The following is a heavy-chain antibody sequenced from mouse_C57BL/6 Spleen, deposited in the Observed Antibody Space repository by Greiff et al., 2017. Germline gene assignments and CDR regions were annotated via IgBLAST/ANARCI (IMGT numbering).Heavy chain of an antibody. CDR3: ARGGYYYWYFDV. V-gene: IGHV1-69*01. CDR1: GYTFTSYW. CDR2: IDPSDSYT. D-gene: IGHD2-3*01. J-gene: IGHJ1*03. Sequence: QVQLQQPGAELVMPGASVKLSCKASGYTFTSYWMHWVKQRPGQGLEWIGEIDPSDSYTNYNQKFKGKSTLTVDKSSSTAYMQLSSLTSEDSAVYYCARGGYYYWYFDVWGTGTTVTVSS.